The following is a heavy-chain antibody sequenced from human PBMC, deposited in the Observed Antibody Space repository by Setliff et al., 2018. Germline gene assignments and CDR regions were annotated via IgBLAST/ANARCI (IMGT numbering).Heavy chain of an antibody. Sequence: SVKVSCKASGGTFSSYGIAWVRQAPGQGLEWMGTIIPIFDTANYAQKFQGRVTITADESTSTAYMELSSLRSEDTAVYYCARGRAGHSGHWGQGTLVTVSS. J-gene: IGHJ4*02. V-gene: IGHV1-69*13. CDR3: ARGRAGHSGH. CDR2: IIPIFDTA. CDR1: GGTFSSYG. D-gene: IGHD6-19*01.